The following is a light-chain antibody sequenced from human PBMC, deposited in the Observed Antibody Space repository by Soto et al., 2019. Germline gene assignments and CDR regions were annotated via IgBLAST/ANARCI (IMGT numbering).Light chain of an antibody. J-gene: IGLJ2*01. CDR2: VEDSGNY. CDR3: ETWDSNTVI. V-gene: IGLV4-60*02. Sequence: QSVLTQSSSASASLGSSVKLTCTLSSGHSGYIIAWHQQQPGKAPRYLMIVEDSGNYNKGSAVPNRFSGSISGADRYLAISNLQFEGEADYYCETWDSNTVIFGGYTKLTVL. CDR1: SGHSGYI.